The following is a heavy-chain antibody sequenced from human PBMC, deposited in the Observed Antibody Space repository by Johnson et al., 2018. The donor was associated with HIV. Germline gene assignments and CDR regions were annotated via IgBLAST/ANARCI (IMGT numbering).Heavy chain of an antibody. CDR1: GFIFSDYY. CDR2: ISSSGSTI. Sequence: VQVVESGGGVVKPGGSLRLSCAASGFIFSDYYMSWIRQAPGKGLEWVSYISSSGSTIYYADSVKGRFTISRDNANNSLHLQMNRLRAEDTAVYYCAREEGDYGDSITDDAFDFWGQGTMVTVSA. V-gene: IGHV3-11*04. CDR3: AREEGDYGDSITDDAFDF. D-gene: IGHD4-17*01. J-gene: IGHJ3*01.